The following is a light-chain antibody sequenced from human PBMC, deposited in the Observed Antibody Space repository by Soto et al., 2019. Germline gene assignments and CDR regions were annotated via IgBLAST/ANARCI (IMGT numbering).Light chain of an antibody. CDR2: KAS. V-gene: IGKV1-5*03. CDR3: QQYTNYWT. J-gene: IGKJ1*01. Sequence: DTQMTQSPSILSASVGDRVTITCRASQSVSTWLAWYQQKPGKAPKVLIYKASTLQSGVRSRFSGSGSGTEFTLTISSLQPDDFATYYCQQYTNYWTFGQGTKVEIK. CDR1: QSVSTW.